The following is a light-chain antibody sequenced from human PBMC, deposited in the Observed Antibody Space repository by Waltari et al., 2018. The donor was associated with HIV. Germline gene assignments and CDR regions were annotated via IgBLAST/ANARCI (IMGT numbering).Light chain of an antibody. CDR2: HAS. CDR3: QQSHSIPRT. CDR1: QTIRNQ. Sequence: DIQMTQSPSSLSASIGDRVPITCRASQTIRNQLNWYQQKPGQAPKFLIYHASNLQNGVQPRFSGSGSGKDFTLTITSLQPEDFSTYYCQQSHSIPRTFGQGTTVEI. J-gene: IGKJ1*01. V-gene: IGKV1-39*01.